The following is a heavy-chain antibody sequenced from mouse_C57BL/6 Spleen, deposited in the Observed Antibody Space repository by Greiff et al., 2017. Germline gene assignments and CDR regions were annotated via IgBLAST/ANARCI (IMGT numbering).Heavy chain of an antibody. J-gene: IGHJ2*01. CDR1: GFNIKDDY. CDR3: TTEVAKAYYFDY. D-gene: IGHD1-1*01. Sequence: VQLQQSGAELVRPGASVKLSCTASGFNIKDDYMHWVKQRPEQGLEWIGWIDPENGDTEYASKFQGKATITADTSSNTAYLQLSSLTSEDTAVYYCTTEVAKAYYFDYWGQGTTLTVSS. V-gene: IGHV14-4*01. CDR2: IDPENGDT.